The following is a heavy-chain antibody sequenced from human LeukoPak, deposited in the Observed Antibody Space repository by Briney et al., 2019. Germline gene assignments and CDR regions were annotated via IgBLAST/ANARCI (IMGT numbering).Heavy chain of an antibody. CDR3: AKDARRFGELLRYYFDY. CDR1: GFTFSSYA. J-gene: IGHJ4*02. D-gene: IGHD3-10*01. V-gene: IGHV3-23*01. CDR2: ISGSGGST. Sequence: GGSLRLSCAASGFTFSSYAMSWVRQAPGKGLEWVSAISGSGGSTYYADSVKGRFTISRDNSKNTLYLQMNSLRAEDTAVYYCAKDARRFGELLRYYFDYWGQGTLVTVSS.